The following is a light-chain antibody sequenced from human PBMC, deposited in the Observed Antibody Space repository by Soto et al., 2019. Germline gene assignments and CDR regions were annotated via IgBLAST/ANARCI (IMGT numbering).Light chain of an antibody. V-gene: IGKV3-20*01. CDR3: QQYGSSPRT. Sequence: EIVLTQSPGTLSLSPGERATLSCRASQSVSSSNLAWYQQKPGQAPRLLICGASSRATGIPDRFSGSGSGTDFTLTISRLEPEDFAVYYCQQYGSSPRTFGQGTKVEIK. CDR2: GAS. J-gene: IGKJ1*01. CDR1: QSVSSSN.